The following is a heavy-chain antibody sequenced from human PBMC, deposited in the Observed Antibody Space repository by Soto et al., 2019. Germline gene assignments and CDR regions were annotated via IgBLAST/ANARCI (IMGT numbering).Heavy chain of an antibody. CDR2: VSHDGRKT. J-gene: IGHJ4*02. D-gene: IGHD6-19*01. CDR3: AKGGRQWLFTSDFNY. Sequence: VQLVESGGGVVQPGRSLRLSCAASGFTFSDYAMHWVRQAPGKGLEWVAVVSHDGRKTHYADSGKGRFTISRDSSKNTVSQERNSLRAEDTAVYYGAKGGRQWLFTSDFNYCGQGALVTVSS. CDR1: GFTFSDYA. V-gene: IGHV3-30*18.